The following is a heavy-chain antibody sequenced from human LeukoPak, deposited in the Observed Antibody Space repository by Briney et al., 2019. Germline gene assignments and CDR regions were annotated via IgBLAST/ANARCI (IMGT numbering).Heavy chain of an antibody. CDR1: GFTFSSYA. D-gene: IGHD3-10*01. CDR3: AKGTYGSGSYRPYYFDY. Sequence: GGSLRLSCVASGFTFSSYAMSWVRQAPGKGLEWVSAISGSGGSTYYADSVKGRFTISRDNSKNTLYLQMNSLRAEDTAVYYCAKGTYGSGSYRPYYFDYWGQGNLVTVSS. V-gene: IGHV3-23*01. CDR2: ISGSGGST. J-gene: IGHJ4*02.